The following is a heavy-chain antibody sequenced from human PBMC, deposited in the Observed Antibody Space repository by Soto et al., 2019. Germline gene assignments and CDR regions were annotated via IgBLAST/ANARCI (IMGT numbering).Heavy chain of an antibody. CDR2: FIPIFGTA. CDR1: GGTFSSYA. V-gene: IGHV1-69*01. Sequence: QVQLVQSGAEVKKPGSSVKVSCKASGGTFSSYAISWVRQAPGQGLEWMGGFIPIFGTANYAQKFQGRVTITADESTSTAYMELSSLRTEDTAVYYCATQGIAAAGTGNWFDPWGQGTLVTVSS. CDR3: ATQGIAAAGTGNWFDP. J-gene: IGHJ5*02. D-gene: IGHD6-13*01.